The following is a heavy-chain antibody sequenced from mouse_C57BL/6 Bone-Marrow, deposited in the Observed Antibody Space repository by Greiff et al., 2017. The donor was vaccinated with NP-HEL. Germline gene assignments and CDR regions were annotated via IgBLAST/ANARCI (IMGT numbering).Heavy chain of an antibody. Sequence: QVQLQQSGAELARPGASVKLSCKASGYTFTSYGISWVKQRPGQGLEWIGEIYPRSGNTYYNEKFKGKATLTADKSSSTAYMELRSLTSEDSAVYFCARWGYYPYYYAMDYWGQGTSVTVSS. CDR3: ARWGYYPYYYAMDY. D-gene: IGHD2-3*01. CDR2: IYPRSGNT. V-gene: IGHV1-81*01. CDR1: GYTFTSYG. J-gene: IGHJ4*01.